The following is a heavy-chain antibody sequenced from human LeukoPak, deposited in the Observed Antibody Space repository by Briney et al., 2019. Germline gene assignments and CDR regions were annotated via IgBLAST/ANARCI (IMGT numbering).Heavy chain of an antibody. D-gene: IGHD1-7*01. CDR3: VKRTVNYPFDF. CDR2: ISGSGGST. J-gene: IGHJ4*02. CDR1: GFTLSSFA. V-gene: IGHV3-23*01. Sequence: PGGSLRLSCAASGFTLSSFAMNWVRQAPGKGLEWVSAISGSGGSTFYADSVKGRFTISRDSSENTLYLQMNSLRAEDTAVYYCVKRTVNYPFDFWGQGTLLTVSS.